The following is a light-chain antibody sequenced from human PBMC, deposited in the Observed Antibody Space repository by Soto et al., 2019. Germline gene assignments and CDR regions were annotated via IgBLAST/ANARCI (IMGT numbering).Light chain of an antibody. CDR1: SSNIGSNT. CDR2: KND. CDR3: AAWDDSLNGVL. J-gene: IGLJ2*01. V-gene: IGLV1-44*01. Sequence: QSVLTQPPSASGTPGQTVTISCSGSSSNIGSNTVNWYYQLPGTAPKPLIYKNDQRPSGVPDRFSGSKSGTSASLAISGLQSEDEADYYCAAWDDSLNGVLFGGGTNVTVL.